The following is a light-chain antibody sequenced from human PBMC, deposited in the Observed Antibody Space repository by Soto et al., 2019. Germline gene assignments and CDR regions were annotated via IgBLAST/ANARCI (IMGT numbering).Light chain of an antibody. CDR3: QHYGTSSWT. CDR1: HSVSSNY. CDR2: GAS. J-gene: IGKJ1*01. V-gene: IGKV3-20*01. Sequence: EVVLTQSPGTLSLSPGERATLACRASHSVSSNYLAWYQQKPGQAPRLLIYGASNRATGISDRFSGSGSGTDFTLTISRLEPKDFAVYYCQHYGTSSWTFGPGTKVEIK.